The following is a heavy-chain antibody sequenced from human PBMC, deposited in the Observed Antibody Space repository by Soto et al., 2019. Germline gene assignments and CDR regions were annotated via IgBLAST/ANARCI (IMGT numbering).Heavy chain of an antibody. D-gene: IGHD6-6*01. CDR3: AKGLGRIAALGFDY. Sequence: EVQLVESGGDLVQPGGSLRLSCAASRFIFSDYSMNWVRQAPGKGLEWVSAISGSGGSTYYADSVKGRFTISRDNSKNTLYLQMNSLRAEDTAVYYCAKGLGRIAALGFDYWGQGTLVTVSS. CDR2: ISGSGGST. J-gene: IGHJ4*02. CDR1: RFIFSDYS. V-gene: IGHV3-23*04.